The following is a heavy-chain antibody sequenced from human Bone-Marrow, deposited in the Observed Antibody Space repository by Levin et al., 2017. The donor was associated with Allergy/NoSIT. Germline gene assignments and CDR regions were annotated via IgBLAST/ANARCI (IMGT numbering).Heavy chain of an antibody. Sequence: SETLSLTCTVSGGSISSYYWTWIRQAPEKRLEWIGYIYYNGKSNYNPSLKTRVSISVDTSKNLFSLSLSSVTAADSAIYYCARAIPSGGNSYYYYYMDVWGKGITVAVSS. J-gene: IGHJ6*03. D-gene: IGHD4-23*01. CDR3: ARAIPSGGNSYYYYYMDV. CDR1: GGSISSYY. V-gene: IGHV4-59*01. CDR2: IYYNGKS.